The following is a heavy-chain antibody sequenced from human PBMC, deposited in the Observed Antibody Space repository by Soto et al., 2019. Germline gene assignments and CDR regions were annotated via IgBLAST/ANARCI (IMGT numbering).Heavy chain of an antibody. Sequence: SVKVSCKASGGTFSSYAISWVRQAPGQGLEWMGGIIPIFGTANYAQKFQGRVTITADESTSTAYMELSSLRSEDTAVYYCARDTVYSSSWSDYYYGMDVWGQGTTVTVS. CDR1: GGTFSSYA. CDR2: IIPIFGTA. D-gene: IGHD6-6*01. J-gene: IGHJ6*02. V-gene: IGHV1-69*13. CDR3: ARDTVYSSSWSDYYYGMDV.